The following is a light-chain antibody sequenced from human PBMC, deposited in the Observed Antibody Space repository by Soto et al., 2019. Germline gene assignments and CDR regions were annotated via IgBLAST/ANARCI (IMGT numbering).Light chain of an antibody. J-gene: IGKJ1*01. V-gene: IGKV3-20*01. Sequence: EIVLTQSPGTLSLSPGERATLSCRASQSVSSAYLAWYQHKPGQPPTLLIYAASSRVTGIPDRFSSSGSGTDFTLTISRLEAEDFAGYYCQQYGSSSTWTFGQGTKVEIK. CDR1: QSVSSAY. CDR3: QQYGSSSTWT. CDR2: AAS.